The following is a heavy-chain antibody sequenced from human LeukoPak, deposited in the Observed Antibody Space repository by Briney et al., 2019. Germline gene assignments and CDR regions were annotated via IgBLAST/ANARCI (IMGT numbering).Heavy chain of an antibody. D-gene: IGHD3-22*01. J-gene: IGHJ4*02. V-gene: IGHV5-51*01. CDR2: IYPGDPDT. CDR1: GYSFTSYW. CDR3: ARRDYYDSSGYYIPYFDY. Sequence: GESLKISCKGSGYSFTSYWIGWVRQMPGKGLEWMGIIYPGDPDTRYSPSFQGQVTISADKSISTAYLQWSSLKASDTAMYYCARRDYYDSSGYYIPYFDYWGQGTLVTVSS.